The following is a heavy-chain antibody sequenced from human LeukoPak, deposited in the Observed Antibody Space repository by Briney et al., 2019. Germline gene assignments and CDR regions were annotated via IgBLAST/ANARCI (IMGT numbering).Heavy chain of an antibody. Sequence: PGGSLRLSCAASGFTVSSNYMSWVRQAPGKGLEWVSVIYSGGSTYYADAVKGRFTVSRHNSKNTLYLQMNSLRAEDTAVYYCARGPGGDCSNSPLCYWGQGTLVTVSS. J-gene: IGHJ4*02. V-gene: IGHV3-53*04. CDR1: GFTVSSNY. CDR2: IYSGGST. D-gene: IGHD2-21*02. CDR3: ARGPGGDCSNSPLCY.